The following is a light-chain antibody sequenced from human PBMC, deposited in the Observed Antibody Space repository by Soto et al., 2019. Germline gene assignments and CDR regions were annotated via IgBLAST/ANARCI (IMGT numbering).Light chain of an antibody. Sequence: DIVCSMSSGRLCLSPGERATLSCMASQSVSSSYLAWYQQKPRQPPRLLFYGASSKATGIPDRFSGSGSGTDFTLTSSRLEPEDAAVYYCQQSCSFRTFGQGTKVDI. J-gene: IGKJ1*01. V-gene: IGKV3-20*01. CDR1: QSVSSSY. CDR3: QQSCSFRT. CDR2: GAS.